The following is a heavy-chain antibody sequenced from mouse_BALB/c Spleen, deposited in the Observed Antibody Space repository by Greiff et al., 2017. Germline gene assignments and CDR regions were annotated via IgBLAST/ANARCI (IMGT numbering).Heavy chain of an antibody. CDR2: ISYDGSN. CDR1: GYSITSGYY. V-gene: IGHV3-6*02. J-gene: IGHJ3*01. CDR3: VREDYDYDRFAY. Sequence: DVQLQESGPGLVKPSQSLSLTCSVTGYSITSGYYWNWIRQFPGNKLEWMGYISYDGSNNYNPSLKNRISITRDTSKNQFFLKLNSVTTEDTATYYCVREDYDYDRFAYWGQGTLVTVSA. D-gene: IGHD2-4*01.